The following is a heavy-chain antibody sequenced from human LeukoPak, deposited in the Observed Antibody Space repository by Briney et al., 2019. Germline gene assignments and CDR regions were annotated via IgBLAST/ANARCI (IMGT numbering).Heavy chain of an antibody. J-gene: IGHJ6*02. Sequence: SETLSLTCTVSSGSISSYYWSWIRQPPGKGLEWIGYIYNSGITNYNPSLKSRVTISADTAKNQFSLKLTSVTAADTAVYYCARDTSAGRYAMDVWGQGTTVTVSS. CDR1: SGSISSYY. CDR2: IYNSGIT. CDR3: ARDTSAGRYAMDV. V-gene: IGHV4-59*01. D-gene: IGHD6-25*01.